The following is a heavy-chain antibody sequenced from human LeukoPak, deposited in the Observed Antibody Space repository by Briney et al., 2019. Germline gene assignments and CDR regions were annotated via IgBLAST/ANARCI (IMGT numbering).Heavy chain of an antibody. CDR2: ISYDGSNK. V-gene: IGHV3-30*18. CDR1: GFTFGSYG. Sequence: PGRSLRLSCAASGFTFGSYGMHWVRQAPGKGLEWVAVISYDGSNKYYADSVKGRFTISRDNSKNTLYLQMNSLRAEDTAVYYCAKGKGFDYWGQGTLVTVSS. J-gene: IGHJ4*02. CDR3: AKGKGFDY.